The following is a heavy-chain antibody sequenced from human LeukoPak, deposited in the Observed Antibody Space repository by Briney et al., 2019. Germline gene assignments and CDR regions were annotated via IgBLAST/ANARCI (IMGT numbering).Heavy chain of an antibody. V-gene: IGHV3-7*01. CDR2: IDQYGSEK. J-gene: IGHJ6*02. D-gene: IGHD6-19*01. Sequence: PGGSLRLSCAASGFTFSTYWMNWVRQAPGKGLEWVANIDQYGSEKYYVDSVKGRFTVSRDNAKNSLYLEMNSLRAEDTAVYYCASQSVAGVYYYGLDVWGQGTTVTVSS. CDR1: GFTFSTYW. CDR3: ASQSVAGVYYYGLDV.